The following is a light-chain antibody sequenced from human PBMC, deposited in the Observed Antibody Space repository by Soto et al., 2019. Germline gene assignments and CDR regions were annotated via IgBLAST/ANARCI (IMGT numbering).Light chain of an antibody. CDR3: QQYKSYWT. V-gene: IGKV1-5*01. CDR2: DAS. J-gene: IGKJ1*01. CDR1: QSISNW. Sequence: DIQMTQSPSTLSASVGDRVTITCRASQSISNWLAWYHQKPGKAPKLLIYDASSLESGVPSRFSGSGSGTEFTLTISRLQPDDFATYYCQQYKSYWTFGQGTKVDIK.